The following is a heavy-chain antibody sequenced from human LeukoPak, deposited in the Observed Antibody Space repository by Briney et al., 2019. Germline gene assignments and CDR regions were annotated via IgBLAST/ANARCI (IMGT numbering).Heavy chain of an antibody. V-gene: IGHV4-59*11. CDR3: ASDSISMNAFDA. CDR1: GGSFTTHY. CDR2: ISYIGST. Sequence: SETLSLTCTVSGGSFTTHYWSWIRQPPGKGLGWIGYISYIGSTNYNPSLKSRVTISIDTSNNEVSLMLTSVTAADTAVYYCASDSISMNAFDAWGQGTMVTVSS. D-gene: IGHD3-22*01. J-gene: IGHJ3*01.